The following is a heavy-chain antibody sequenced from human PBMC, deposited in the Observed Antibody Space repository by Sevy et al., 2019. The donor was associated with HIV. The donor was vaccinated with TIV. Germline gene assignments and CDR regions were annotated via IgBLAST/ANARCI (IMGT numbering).Heavy chain of an antibody. J-gene: IGHJ5*02. V-gene: IGHV3-48*03. D-gene: IGHD3-22*01. CDR2: ISSSGSII. CDR1: GFTFRSYE. CDR3: ARVDANYDKGFDP. Sequence: GGSLRLSCEASGFTFRSYEMNWVRQAPGKGLEWVSYISSSGSIIYYADSVKGRFTISRDNAKNSLYMRMNSLRAEDTAVYYCARVDANYDKGFDPWGQGTLVTVSS.